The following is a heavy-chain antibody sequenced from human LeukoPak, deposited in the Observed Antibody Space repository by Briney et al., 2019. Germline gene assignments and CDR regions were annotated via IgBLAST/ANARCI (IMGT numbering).Heavy chain of an antibody. V-gene: IGHV3-21*01. CDR1: GFTFSSYS. Sequence: GGSLRLSCAASGFTFSSYSMNWVRQAPGKGLEWVSSISSSSYIYYADSVKGRFTISRDNAKNSLYLQMNSLRAEDTAVYYCARGKSWIAAAADMDVWGKGTTVTVSS. D-gene: IGHD6-13*01. J-gene: IGHJ6*03. CDR2: ISSSSYI. CDR3: ARGKSWIAAAADMDV.